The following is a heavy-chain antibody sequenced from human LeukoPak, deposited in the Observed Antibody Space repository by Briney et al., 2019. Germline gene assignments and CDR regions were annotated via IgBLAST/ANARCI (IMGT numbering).Heavy chain of an antibody. D-gene: IGHD7-27*01. V-gene: IGHV4-38-2*02. J-gene: IGHJ4*02. CDR3: GRENWVFDY. CDR1: GYSISSGYH. CDR2: VYRSGTT. Sequence: SETLSLTCVVSGYSISSGYHWGWMRHPPGKGLEWFGSVYRSGTTYYDPSLKSRVTISVDTSKNQISLKVRSVTAADTAMYYCGRENWVFDYWGQGILVTVSS.